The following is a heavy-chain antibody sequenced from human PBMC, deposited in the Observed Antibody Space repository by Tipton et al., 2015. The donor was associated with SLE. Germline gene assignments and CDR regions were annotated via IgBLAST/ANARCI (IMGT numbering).Heavy chain of an antibody. CDR1: GFTFDDYA. Sequence: GSLRLSCAASGFTFDDYAMLWVRQIPGKGLEWTGYSYPNRNTNYNPSLKSRLTISVDTSKNQFSLRLTSVTAADTAIYYCARHDPHNWNYWFYFDHWGQGTLVTVST. J-gene: IGHJ4*02. CDR3: ARHDPHNWNYWFYFDH. V-gene: IGHV4-4*09. CDR2: SYPNRNT. D-gene: IGHD1-7*01.